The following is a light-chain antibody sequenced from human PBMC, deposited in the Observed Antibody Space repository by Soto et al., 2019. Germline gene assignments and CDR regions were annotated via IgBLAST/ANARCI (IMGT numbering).Light chain of an antibody. CDR1: QSISSY. CDR3: QQYGSSPPIT. Sequence: DIQMTQSPSSLSASVGDRFTITCLASQSISSYLNWYQQKPGKAPKLLIYAASSLQSGVPSRFSGSGSGTDFTLTISSLQPEDFAVYYCQQYGSSPPITFGQGTRLEIK. V-gene: IGKV1-39*01. J-gene: IGKJ5*01. CDR2: AAS.